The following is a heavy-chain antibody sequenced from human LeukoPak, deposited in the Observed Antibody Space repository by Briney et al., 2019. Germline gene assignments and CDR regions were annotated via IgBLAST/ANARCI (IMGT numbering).Heavy chain of an antibody. D-gene: IGHD3-3*01. Sequence: PGRSLRLSCATSGFTFDDYAMYWVRQDPGKGPEWVSGISWNSGSIVYADSVKGRFTISRDNAKNSLYLQMNSLRVEDTALYYCARGNLDLRAFDTWGQGTMVTVSS. V-gene: IGHV3-9*01. CDR1: GFTFDDYA. CDR2: ISWNSGSI. J-gene: IGHJ3*02. CDR3: ARGNLDLRAFDT.